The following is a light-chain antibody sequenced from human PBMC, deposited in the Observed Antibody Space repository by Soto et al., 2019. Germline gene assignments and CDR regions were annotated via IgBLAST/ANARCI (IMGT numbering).Light chain of an antibody. J-gene: IGKJ1*01. V-gene: IGKV4-1*01. CDR1: QSVLYSSNNKNY. CDR2: GAS. CDR3: QQYGTSPTT. Sequence: DMAMTQSPDSLAVSLGERATINCKSSQSVLYSSNNKNYLAWYQQKPGQAPRRLIFGASFRATGIPDRFSGSGSGADFTLTISRLEPEDSAVYYCQQYGTSPTTFGQGTKVDI.